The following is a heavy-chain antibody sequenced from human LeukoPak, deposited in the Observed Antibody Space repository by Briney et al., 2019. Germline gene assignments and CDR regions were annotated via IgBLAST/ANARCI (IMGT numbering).Heavy chain of an antibody. V-gene: IGHV3-23*01. CDR2: LSDDGFKT. D-gene: IGHD5-18*01. CDR1: GFTFSNYA. J-gene: IGHJ4*02. CDR3: AGRGYSYGFDY. Sequence: GGSLRLSCAASGFTFSNYAMNWVRQAPGKGLEWVSGLSDDGFKTYYADSVKGRFTISRDNSKNTLYLRMNSLRAEDTAVYYCAGRGYSYGFDYWGQGTLVTVSS.